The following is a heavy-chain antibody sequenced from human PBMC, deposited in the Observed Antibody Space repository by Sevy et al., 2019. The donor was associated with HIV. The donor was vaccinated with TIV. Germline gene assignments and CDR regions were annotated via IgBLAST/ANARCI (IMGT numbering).Heavy chain of an antibody. CDR3: ARDGLTYGGMDV. CDR1: GDSVSSNNAA. V-gene: IGHV6-1*01. J-gene: IGHJ6*02. Sequence: KQSQTLSLTCAISGDSVSSNNAAWNWIRQSPSRGLEWLGRTFYRSNWYNDYAVSMKGGITINPDTSKNQLSLQLTSVTPEDTAVYYCARDGLTYGGMDVWGQGTTVTVSS. CDR2: TFYRSNWYN. D-gene: IGHD1-20*01.